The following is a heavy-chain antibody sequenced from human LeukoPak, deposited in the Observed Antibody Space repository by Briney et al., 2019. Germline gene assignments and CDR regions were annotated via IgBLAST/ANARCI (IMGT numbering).Heavy chain of an antibody. Sequence: GGSLRLSCAASGFTFSSYAMSWVRQAPGKGLEWVSAISGSGGSTYYADSVKGRFTISRDNSKNTLYLQMNSLRAEDTAVYYCAKERIGITMIVVVIDFDYWGQGTLVTVSS. CDR2: ISGSGGST. D-gene: IGHD3-22*01. V-gene: IGHV3-23*01. CDR1: GFTFSSYA. J-gene: IGHJ4*02. CDR3: AKERIGITMIVVVIDFDY.